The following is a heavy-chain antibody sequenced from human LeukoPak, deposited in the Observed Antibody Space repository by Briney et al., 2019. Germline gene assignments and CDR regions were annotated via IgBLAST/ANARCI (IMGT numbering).Heavy chain of an antibody. CDR3: AREPTTVSPPG. CDR1: GFPFSSYS. Sequence: GGSLRLSCAASGFPFSSYSMNWVGHAPGGGLEGVSSISSSGDYIFYADSVKGRFTISRDNAKNSLYLQMNSLRAEDTAVYYCAREPTTVSPPGWGQGTLVTVSS. D-gene: IGHD4-11*01. J-gene: IGHJ4*02. V-gene: IGHV3-21*01. CDR2: ISSSGDYI.